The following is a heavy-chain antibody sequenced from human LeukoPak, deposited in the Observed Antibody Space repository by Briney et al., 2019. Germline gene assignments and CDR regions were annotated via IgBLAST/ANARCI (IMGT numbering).Heavy chain of an antibody. CDR3: ARGAGWYNY. V-gene: IGHV4-39*07. CDR1: GGSISSSSYY. Sequence: SETLSLTCTVSGGSISSSSYYWGWIHQPPGKGLEWIGSIYYSGSTYYNPSLKSRVSISIDTSKKQFSLKVTSVTAADTAVYYCARGAGWYNYWGQGTLVTVSS. CDR2: IYYSGST. J-gene: IGHJ4*02. D-gene: IGHD6-19*01.